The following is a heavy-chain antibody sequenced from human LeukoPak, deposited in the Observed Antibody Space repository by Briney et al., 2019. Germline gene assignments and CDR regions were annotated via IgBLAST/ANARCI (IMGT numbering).Heavy chain of an antibody. J-gene: IGHJ6*02. CDR1: GGSFSGYY. V-gene: IGHV4-34*01. Sequence: SETLSLTCAVYGGSFSGYYWSWIRQPPGKGLEWIGEINHSGSTNYNPSLKSRVTISVDTPKNQFALRLSSVTAADTAVYYCAREDCSGGSCAYYYYGMEVWGQGTTVTVSS. CDR3: AREDCSGGSCAYYYYGMEV. D-gene: IGHD2-15*01. CDR2: INHSGST.